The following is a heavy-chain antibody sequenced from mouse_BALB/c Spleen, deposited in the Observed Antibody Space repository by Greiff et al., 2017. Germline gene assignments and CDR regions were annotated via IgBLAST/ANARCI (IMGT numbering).Heavy chain of an antibody. CDR2: ISSGSSTI. J-gene: IGHJ1*01. Sequence: EVKLMESGGGLVQPGGSRKLSCAASGFTFSSFGMHWVRQAPEKGLEWVAYISSGSSTIYYADTVKGRFTISRDNPKNTLFLQMTSLRSEDTAMYYCARFGGGYFDVWGAGTTVTVSA. V-gene: IGHV5-17*02. D-gene: IGHD1-1*02. CDR3: ARFGGGYFDV. CDR1: GFTFSSFG.